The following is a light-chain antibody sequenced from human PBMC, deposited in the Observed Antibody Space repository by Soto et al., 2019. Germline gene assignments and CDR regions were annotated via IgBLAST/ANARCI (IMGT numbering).Light chain of an antibody. CDR1: ALPKQY. CDR2: KDT. V-gene: IGLV3-25*02. CDR3: QSADSRGTYVV. J-gene: IGLJ2*01. Sequence: SYELTQPPSVSVSPGQTARITCSGDALPKQYAYWYQQKSGQAPVLVIYKDTERPSGIPERFSGSSSGTTVTLTISGVLAEDEADYYCQSADSRGTYVVFGGGTKVTVL.